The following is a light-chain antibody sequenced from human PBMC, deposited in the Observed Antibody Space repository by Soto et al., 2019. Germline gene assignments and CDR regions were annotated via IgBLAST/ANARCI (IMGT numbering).Light chain of an antibody. J-gene: IGKJ2*01. Sequence: DIQMTQSPSSLSASLGDRVTITCQASQAISKYLHWYHQRPGKAPILVIYDVSNLEAGAPSRFSGGGSGTSFTLTNSSLQPEDIGTYFCQQYNNLPYTFGQGTKLDIK. CDR1: QAISKY. V-gene: IGKV1-33*01. CDR3: QQYNNLPYT. CDR2: DVS.